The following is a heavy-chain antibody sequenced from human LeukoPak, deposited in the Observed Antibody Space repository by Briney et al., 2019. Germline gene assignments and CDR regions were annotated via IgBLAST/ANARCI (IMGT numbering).Heavy chain of an antibody. V-gene: IGHV1-69*04. J-gene: IGHJ5*02. CDR2: IIPILGIA. CDR1: GGTFSSYA. Sequence: ASVKVSCKASGGTFSSYAISWVRQAPGQGLEWMGRIIPILGIANYAQKFQGRVTITADKSTGTAYLELSSLRSDDTAVYYCARICSNYRRLYNWFDPWGQGTLVTVSS. CDR3: ARICSNYRRLYNWFDP. D-gene: IGHD4-11*01.